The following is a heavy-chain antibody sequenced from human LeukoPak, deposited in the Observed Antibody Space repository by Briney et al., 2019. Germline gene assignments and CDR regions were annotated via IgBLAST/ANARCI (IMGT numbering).Heavy chain of an antibody. D-gene: IGHD3-10*01. CDR1: VSPLSRYA. V-gene: IGHV3-23*01. J-gene: IGHJ4*02. CDR2: ISGWGGST. CDR3: AKDKMGVLLWFGELLPADY. Sequence: GGSLRLSCAASVSPLSRYAMSWVPHAPRGGGECGSAISGWGGSTYYADSVKGRFTISRDNSKNTLYRQMNSLGAQDTGVYYCAKDKMGVLLWFGELLPADYWGQGTLVTVSS.